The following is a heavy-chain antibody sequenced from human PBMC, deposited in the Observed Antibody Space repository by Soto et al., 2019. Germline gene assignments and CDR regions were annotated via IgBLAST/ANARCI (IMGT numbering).Heavy chain of an antibody. CDR2: INYRGST. CDR3: ARDAPETAPY. Sequence: QVQLQESGPGLVKPSQTLSLTCTVSGGSIRNGDYYWNWIRQHPEKGLEWIGYINYRGSTFYNPSLKSRIIISVEKSKNQFSLKLSSVTAADTAVYYCARDAPETAPYWGQGTLVTVSS. D-gene: IGHD2-2*01. J-gene: IGHJ4*02. V-gene: IGHV4-31*03. CDR1: GGSIRNGDYY.